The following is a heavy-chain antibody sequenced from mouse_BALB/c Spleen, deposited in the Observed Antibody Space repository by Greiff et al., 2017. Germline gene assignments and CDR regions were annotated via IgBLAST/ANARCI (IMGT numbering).Heavy chain of an antibody. CDR3: ARSGNYDFDY. CDR2: ISSGSSTI. D-gene: IGHD2-1*01. Sequence: EVKVVESGGGLVQPGGSRKLSCAASGFTFSSFGMHWVRQAPEKGLEWVAYISSGSSTIYYADTVKGRFTISRDNPKNTLFLQMTSLRSEDTAMYYCARSGNYDFDYWGQGTTLTVSS. J-gene: IGHJ2*01. CDR1: GFTFSSFG. V-gene: IGHV5-17*02.